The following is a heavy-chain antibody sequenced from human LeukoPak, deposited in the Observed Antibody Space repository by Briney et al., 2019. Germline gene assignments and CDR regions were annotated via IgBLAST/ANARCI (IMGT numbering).Heavy chain of an antibody. Sequence: PSETLSLTCTVSGDSIRSSDYYWGCIRQSPGKGLEWIGTISDGGSTYYNPSLKSRIIISVDTSKNQFSLQLSSVTAADTAVYYCARFAYCGGHCWYYFDYWGQGSLVTVSS. CDR2: ISDGGST. CDR3: ARFAYCGGHCWYYFDY. V-gene: IGHV4-39*07. CDR1: GDSIRSSDYY. D-gene: IGHD2-21*02. J-gene: IGHJ4*02.